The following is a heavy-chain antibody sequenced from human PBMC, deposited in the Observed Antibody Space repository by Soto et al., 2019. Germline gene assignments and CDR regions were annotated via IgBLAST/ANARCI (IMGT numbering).Heavy chain of an antibody. J-gene: IGHJ3*02. D-gene: IGHD2-15*01. V-gene: IGHV1-58*02. CDR1: GFTFTSSA. Sequence: SVKVSCKASGFTFTSSAMQWVRQARGQRLEWLGWIVVASGNTNYAQKFQERVTITRDMSTSTAYMELSSLRSEDTAVYYCAASLYCSGGSCYTGPYDAFDIWGQGTMVTVSS. CDR2: IVVASGNT. CDR3: AASLYCSGGSCYTGPYDAFDI.